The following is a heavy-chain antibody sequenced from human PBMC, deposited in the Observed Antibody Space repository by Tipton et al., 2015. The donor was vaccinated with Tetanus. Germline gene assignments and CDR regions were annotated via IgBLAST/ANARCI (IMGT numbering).Heavy chain of an antibody. D-gene: IGHD6-19*01. Sequence: LSLTCTVSGGSVSSSTYYWGWIRQPPGKGLEWLGTIYYTGSTYYSPSLKSRVTLSVHSSKNQFSLKLTSVTAADTAVYFCVQVAGLFNSFDPWGRGTLVTVSS. CDR3: VQVAGLFNSFDP. V-gene: IGHV4-39*01. J-gene: IGHJ5*02. CDR1: GGSVSSSTYY. CDR2: IYYTGST.